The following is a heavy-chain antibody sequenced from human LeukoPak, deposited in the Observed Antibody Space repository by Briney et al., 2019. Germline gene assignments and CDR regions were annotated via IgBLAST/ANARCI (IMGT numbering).Heavy chain of an antibody. Sequence: ASVKVSCKASGGTFSSYAISWVRQAPGQGLEWMGGIIPIFGTANYAQKFQGRVTITADESTSTAYMELSSLRSEDTAVYYCARPRLLSRDGYNHDAFDIWGQGTMVTVSS. J-gene: IGHJ3*02. CDR2: IIPIFGTA. CDR1: GGTFSSYA. CDR3: ARPRLLSRDGYNHDAFDI. V-gene: IGHV1-69*13. D-gene: IGHD5-24*01.